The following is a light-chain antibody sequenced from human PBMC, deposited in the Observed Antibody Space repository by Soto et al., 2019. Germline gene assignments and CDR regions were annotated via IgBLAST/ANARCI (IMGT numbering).Light chain of an antibody. J-gene: IGKJ1*01. CDR1: QSISSNY. CDR2: GAS. Sequence: EIVLTQSPGTLSLAPGETATLSCRASQSISSNYLTWYQQKPGQAPRLLVYGASSRASGFPDRFSGSGSGTDFTLTISRLEPEDFAVYYCQQYASPPWTFGQGTKVEFK. CDR3: QQYASPPWT. V-gene: IGKV3-20*01.